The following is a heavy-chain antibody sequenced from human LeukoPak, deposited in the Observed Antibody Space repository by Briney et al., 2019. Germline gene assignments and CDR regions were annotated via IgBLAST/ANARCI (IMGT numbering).Heavy chain of an antibody. Sequence: SETLSLTCTVSGGSISSSSYYWGWIRQPPGKGLEWIGSIYYSGSTYYNPSLKSRVTISVDTSKNQFSLKLSSVTAADTAVYYCARSGGKTRFDPWGQGTLVTVSS. CDR1: GGSISSSSYY. J-gene: IGHJ5*02. CDR3: ARSGGKTRFDP. CDR2: IYYSGST. D-gene: IGHD2-15*01. V-gene: IGHV4-39*07.